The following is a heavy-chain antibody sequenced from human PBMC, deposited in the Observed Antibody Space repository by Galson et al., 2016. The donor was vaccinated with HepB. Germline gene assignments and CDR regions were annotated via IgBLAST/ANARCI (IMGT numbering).Heavy chain of an antibody. CDR3: AREKIFGVVRPYFDL. V-gene: IGHV3-33*01. Sequence: SLRLSCAASGFTFSSYGMHWVRQAPGKGLERVAVIWYDGSNKYYADSVKGRFTISRDNSKNTLYLQMNSLRAEDTAVYYCAREKIFGVVRPYFDLWGRGALVTVSS. J-gene: IGHJ2*01. CDR1: GFTFSSYG. D-gene: IGHD3-3*01. CDR2: IWYDGSNK.